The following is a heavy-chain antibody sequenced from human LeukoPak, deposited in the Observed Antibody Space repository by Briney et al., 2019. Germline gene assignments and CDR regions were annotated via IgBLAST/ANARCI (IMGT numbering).Heavy chain of an antibody. Sequence: SETLSLTCTVSGGSISSYYWGWIRQPPGKGLEWIGSIYYSGSTYYNPSLKSRVTISVDTSKNQFSLKLSSVTAADTAVYYCARGRITMIVTTRDAFDIWGQGTMVTVSS. CDR2: IYYSGST. D-gene: IGHD3-22*01. CDR1: GGSISSYY. V-gene: IGHV4-39*07. J-gene: IGHJ3*02. CDR3: ARGRITMIVTTRDAFDI.